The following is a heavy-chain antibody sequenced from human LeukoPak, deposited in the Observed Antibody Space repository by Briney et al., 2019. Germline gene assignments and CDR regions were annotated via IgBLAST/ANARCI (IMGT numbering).Heavy chain of an antibody. Sequence: GSLRLSCAVSGFTFSSSWMHWVRQAPGKGLVWVSHIKTDGSTTAYADSVEGRFTISRDNAKNTLYLQMNSLRAEDTGVYYCARGNQQLPRSTPNYWGQGTLVTVSS. J-gene: IGHJ4*02. CDR1: GFTFSSSW. D-gene: IGHD2-2*01. V-gene: IGHV3-74*01. CDR2: IKTDGSTT. CDR3: ARGNQQLPRSTPNY.